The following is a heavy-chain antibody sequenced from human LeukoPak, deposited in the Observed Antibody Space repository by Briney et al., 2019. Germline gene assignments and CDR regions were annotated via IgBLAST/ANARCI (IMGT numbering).Heavy chain of an antibody. CDR2: IYYSVST. J-gene: IGHJ4*02. D-gene: IGHD5-18*01. Sequence: SQTLSLTCTVSGGSISSGGYYWSWIRQHPGKGLEWIGYIYYSVSTYYNPSLKSLVTISVDTSKNQFSLKLSSVTAADTAVYYCARGYSYGLFDYWGQGTLVTVPS. CDR1: GGSISSGGYY. V-gene: IGHV4-31*01. CDR3: ARGYSYGLFDY.